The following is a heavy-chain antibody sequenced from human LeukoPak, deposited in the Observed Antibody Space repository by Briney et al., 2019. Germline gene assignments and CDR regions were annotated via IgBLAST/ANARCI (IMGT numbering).Heavy chain of an antibody. CDR2: IYYSGST. D-gene: IGHD5-24*01. CDR3: ASRVKDGVDY. CDR1: GGSFSGYY. Sequence: SETLSLTCAVYGGSFSGYYWSWIRQHPGKGLEWIGYIYYSGSTYYNPSLKSRVTISVDTSKNQFSLKLSSVTAADTAVYYCASRVKDGVDYWGQGTLVTVSS. J-gene: IGHJ4*02. V-gene: IGHV4-31*11.